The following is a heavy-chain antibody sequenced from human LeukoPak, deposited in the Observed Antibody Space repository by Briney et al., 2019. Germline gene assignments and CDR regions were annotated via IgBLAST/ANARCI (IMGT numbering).Heavy chain of an antibody. CDR3: ARPYYYDSRIDP. CDR1: GGSISSGDYY. Sequence: PSQTLSLTCTVSGGSISSGDYYWSWIRQPPGKGLEWIAYMYYSGSTHYNPSLKSRVTMSADTSENQLSLKLSSVTAADTAVYYCARPYYYDSRIDPWGQGILVTVSS. V-gene: IGHV4-30-4*01. CDR2: MYYSGST. J-gene: IGHJ5*02. D-gene: IGHD3-22*01.